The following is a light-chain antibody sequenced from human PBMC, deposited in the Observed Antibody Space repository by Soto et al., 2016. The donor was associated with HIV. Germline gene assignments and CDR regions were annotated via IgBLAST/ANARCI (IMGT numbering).Light chain of an antibody. J-gene: IGKJ2*01. CDR2: STS. V-gene: IGKV1-6*01. Sequence: AIQMTQFPSSLSAFVGDRVTITCRASQGIKNELAWYQQRPGKAPKLLIYSTSSLGSEVPSRFSGSASGTDFTLTISSLQPEDSASYFCLQDYSYPFTFGRGTKLEIK. CDR1: QGIKNE. CDR3: LQDYSYPFT.